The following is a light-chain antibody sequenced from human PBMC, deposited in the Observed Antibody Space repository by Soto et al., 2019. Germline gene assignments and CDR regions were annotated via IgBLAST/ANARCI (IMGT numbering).Light chain of an antibody. CDR1: SSDVGGYNF. Sequence: QSVLTQPRSVSGSPGQSVTISCTGTSSDVGGYNFVSWYQQHPGKAPKLMIYDVNKRPSGVPGRFSGSKSGNTASLTISGPRAEDEVDYSCCSYAATYPLYVFGTGTKAT. CDR2: DVN. V-gene: IGLV2-11*01. CDR3: CSYAATYPLYV. J-gene: IGLJ1*01.